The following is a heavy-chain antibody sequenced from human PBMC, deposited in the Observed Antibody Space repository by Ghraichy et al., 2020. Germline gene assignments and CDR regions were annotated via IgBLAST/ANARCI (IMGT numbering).Heavy chain of an antibody. CDR2: LTHSGNYL. D-gene: IGHD6-19*01. J-gene: IGHJ4*02. CDR3: ARGGPDISVADHFDF. Sequence: VSYLTHSGNYLYYSDSVKGRFTFSSENARNSLYLQMNSLRPEDTAVYYCARGGPDISVADHFDFWGQGNMVTVSS. V-gene: IGHV3-21*01.